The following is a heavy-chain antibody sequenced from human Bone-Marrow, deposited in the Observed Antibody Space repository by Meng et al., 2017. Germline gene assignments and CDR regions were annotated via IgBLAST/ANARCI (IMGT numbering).Heavy chain of an antibody. D-gene: IGHD3-22*01. Sequence: QWQLEESGPGLVNPSETLSPTCTVSCGSISSYYWSWIRPPPGKGLEWIGYIYYSGSTNYNPSLKSRVTISVDTSKNQFSLKLSSVTAADTAVYYCARFGGHYYDSSGYYKHYWGQGTLVTVSS. CDR3: ARFGGHYYDSSGYYKHY. V-gene: IGHV4-59*01. J-gene: IGHJ4*02. CDR2: IYYSGST. CDR1: CGSISSYY.